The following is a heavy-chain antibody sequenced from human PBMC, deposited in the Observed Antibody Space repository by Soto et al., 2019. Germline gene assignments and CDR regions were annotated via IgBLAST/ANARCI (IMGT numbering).Heavy chain of an antibody. V-gene: IGHV3-23*01. Sequence: GGSLRLSCAASGLTFGSYAMSWVRQAPGKGLEWVSAISGSGGTTYYADSVRGRFTISRDNSKNTLYFQMNSLRAEDTAVYYCASRGGYAFGMDVWGRGTTVTVSS. CDR2: ISGSGGTT. J-gene: IGHJ6*02. CDR1: GLTFGSYA. D-gene: IGHD5-12*01. CDR3: ASRGGYAFGMDV.